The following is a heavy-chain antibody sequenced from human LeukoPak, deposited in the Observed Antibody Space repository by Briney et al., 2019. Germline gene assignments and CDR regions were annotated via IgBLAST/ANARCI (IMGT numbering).Heavy chain of an antibody. D-gene: IGHD3-22*01. J-gene: IGHJ3*02. V-gene: IGHV3-7*01. CDR3: ARSQWLPDDAFDI. CDR1: GFTFSSYW. Sequence: GGSLRLSCAASGFTFSSYWMSWVRQPPGKGLEWVANIKQDGSEKYYVDSVKGRFTISRDNAKNSLYLQMNSLRAEDTAVYYCARSQWLPDDAFDIWGQGTMVTVSS. CDR2: IKQDGSEK.